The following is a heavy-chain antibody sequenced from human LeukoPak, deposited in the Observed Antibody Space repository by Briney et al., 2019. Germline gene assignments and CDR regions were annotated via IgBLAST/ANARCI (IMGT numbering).Heavy chain of an antibody. CDR3: ARAGAQLWVYYFDY. CDR1: GFTFSSYG. V-gene: IGHV3-33*01. CDR2: IWYDGSNK. Sequence: PGGSLRLSCAASGFTFSSYGMHWVRQAPGKGLEWVAVIWYDGSNKYYADSVKGRFTISRDNSKNTLYLQMNSLRAGDTAVYYCARAGAQLWVYYFDYWGQGTLVTVSS. D-gene: IGHD5-18*01. J-gene: IGHJ4*02.